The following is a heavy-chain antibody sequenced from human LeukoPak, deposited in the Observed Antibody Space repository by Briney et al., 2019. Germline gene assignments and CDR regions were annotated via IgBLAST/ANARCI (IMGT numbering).Heavy chain of an antibody. J-gene: IGHJ4*02. V-gene: IGHV4-39*07. CDR3: ARTSSGSYLGY. CDR1: GGSISSSSYY. Sequence: SETLSLTCTVSGGSISSSSYYWGWIRQPPGKGLEWIGSIYYSGSTYYNPSLKSRVTISVDTSKNQFSLKLSSVTAADTAVYYCARTSSGSYLGYWGRGTLVTVSS. D-gene: IGHD1-26*01. CDR2: IYYSGST.